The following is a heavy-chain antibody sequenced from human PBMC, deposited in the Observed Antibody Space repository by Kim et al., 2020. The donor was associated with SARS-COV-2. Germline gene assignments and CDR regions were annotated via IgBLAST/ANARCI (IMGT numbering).Heavy chain of an antibody. CDR1: GYTFTSYD. CDR2: MNPNSGNT. Sequence: ASVKVSCKASGYTFTSYDINWVRQATGQGLEWMGWMNPNSGNTGYAQKFQGRVTMTRNTSISTAYMELSSLRSEDTAVYYCARVRRSGWYLGYYYGMDVWGQGTTVTVSS. CDR3: ARVRRSGWYLGYYYGMDV. D-gene: IGHD6-19*01. J-gene: IGHJ6*02. V-gene: IGHV1-8*01.